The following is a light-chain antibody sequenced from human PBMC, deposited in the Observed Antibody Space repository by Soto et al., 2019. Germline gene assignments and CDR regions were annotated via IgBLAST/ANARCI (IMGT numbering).Light chain of an antibody. Sequence: QSVLTQPPSASGTPGQRVTISCSGSSSNIGSNYVYWYQQLPGTAPTLLIYSNNQRPSGVPDRFSGSKSGTSASLAISGLRYEDEADYYCAAWDDSLRGVFGGGTKLTVL. CDR2: SNN. CDR1: SSNIGSNY. CDR3: AAWDDSLRGV. V-gene: IGLV1-47*02. J-gene: IGLJ3*02.